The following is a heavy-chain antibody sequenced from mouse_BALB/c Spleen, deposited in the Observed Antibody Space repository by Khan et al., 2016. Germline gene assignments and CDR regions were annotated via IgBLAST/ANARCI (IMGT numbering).Heavy chain of an antibody. CDR2: IWPGGST. CDR3: ARDDRDCGAWFAS. Sequence: QVQLKESGPGLVAPSQSLSITCTVSGFSLTNSGVHWIRQPPGKGLEWLGVIWPGGSTDYNSALMSRLSITKDNSQNQVFLKMISLQTDDTAMYYCARDDRDCGAWFASWGQGTLVIVSA. V-gene: IGHV2-9*02. J-gene: IGHJ3*01. CDR1: GFSLTNSG.